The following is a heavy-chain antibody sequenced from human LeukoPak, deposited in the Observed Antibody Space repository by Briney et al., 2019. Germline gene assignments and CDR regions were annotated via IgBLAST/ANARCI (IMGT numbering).Heavy chain of an antibody. CDR2: INPSGGST. Sequence: ASVKVSCKASGYTFTSYYMHWVRQAPGQGLEWMGIINPSGGSTSYAQKFQGGVTMTRDMSTSTVYMELSSLRSEDTAVYYCARELGYCSGGSCSDAFDIWGQGAMVTVSS. CDR3: ARELGYCSGGSCSDAFDI. V-gene: IGHV1-46*01. CDR1: GYTFTSYY. D-gene: IGHD2-15*01. J-gene: IGHJ3*02.